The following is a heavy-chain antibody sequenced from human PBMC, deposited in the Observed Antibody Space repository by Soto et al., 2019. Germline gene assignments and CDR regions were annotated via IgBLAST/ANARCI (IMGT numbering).Heavy chain of an antibody. D-gene: IGHD2-8*01. Sequence: EVQLVESGGGLVKPGGSLRLSCVASGFTFSGYSINWVRQAPGKGLEWVSYISGPSIYIYYADSVKGRFTISRDNAKSAVYLQMNSLRAEETDVYYCARGFRNGFNVWGQGTTVSVSS. CDR3: ARGFRNGFNV. CDR1: GFTFSGYS. CDR2: ISGPSIYI. V-gene: IGHV3-21*01. J-gene: IGHJ6*02.